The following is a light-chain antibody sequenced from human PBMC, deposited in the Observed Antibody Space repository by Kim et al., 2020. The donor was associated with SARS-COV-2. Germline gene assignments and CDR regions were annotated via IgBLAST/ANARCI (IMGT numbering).Light chain of an antibody. CDR2: DAS. CDR3: QQHNSYPHT. CDR1: QSISSW. J-gene: IGKJ2*01. V-gene: IGKV1-5*01. Sequence: DIQMTQSPSTLSASVGDRVTITCRASQSISSWLAWYQQKPGKAPKLLIYDASSWESGVPSRFSGSGSGTEFTLTISSLEPDDFAIYYCQQHNSYPHTFGEGTKLEIK.